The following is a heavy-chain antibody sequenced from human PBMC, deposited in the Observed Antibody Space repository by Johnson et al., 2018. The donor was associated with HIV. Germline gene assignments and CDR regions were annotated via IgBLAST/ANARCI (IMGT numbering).Heavy chain of an antibody. CDR3: ASGGYGGYVSSGDAFDI. J-gene: IGHJ3*02. CDR1: GFTVSSNY. Sequence: VQLVESGGGLIQPGGSLRLSCAASGFTVSSNYMSWVRQAPGKGLEWVSVIYSGGSTYYADSVKGRFTISRDNSKNTLYLQMNSLRAEDTAVYYCASGGYGGYVSSGDAFDIWGQGTMVTVSS. D-gene: IGHD5-12*01. CDR2: IYSGGST. V-gene: IGHV3-53*01.